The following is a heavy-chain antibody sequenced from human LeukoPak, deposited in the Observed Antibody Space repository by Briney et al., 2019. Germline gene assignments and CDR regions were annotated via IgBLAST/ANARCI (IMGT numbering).Heavy chain of an antibody. CDR1: GGSIGSSSCY. D-gene: IGHD3-9*01. Sequence: KPSETLSLTCTVSGGSIGSSSCYWGWIRQPPGKGLEWIGSIYYSGSTYYNPSLKSRVTISVDTSKNQFSLKLSSVTAADTAVYYCARLPTSYDILTGYYERYFDYWGQGTLVTVSS. J-gene: IGHJ4*02. CDR3: ARLPTSYDILTGYYERYFDY. V-gene: IGHV4-39*01. CDR2: IYYSGST.